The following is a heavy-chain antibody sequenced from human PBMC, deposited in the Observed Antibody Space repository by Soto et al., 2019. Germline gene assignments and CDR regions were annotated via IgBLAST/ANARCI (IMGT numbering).Heavy chain of an antibody. CDR1: GFTFRSHA. CDR2: ISYDATNQ. D-gene: IGHD3-10*01. V-gene: IGHV3-30*18. J-gene: IGHJ3*01. CDR3: AKLVESGDSFDL. Sequence: QAQLVESGGGVVQSGRSLRLSCEASGFTFRSHAMHWVRQTPGKGLECVAVISYDATNQYYADSVKGRFTISRDNSDNTLYLEMHSLRDEDTAVYYCAKLVESGDSFDLWGQGTVVTVSS.